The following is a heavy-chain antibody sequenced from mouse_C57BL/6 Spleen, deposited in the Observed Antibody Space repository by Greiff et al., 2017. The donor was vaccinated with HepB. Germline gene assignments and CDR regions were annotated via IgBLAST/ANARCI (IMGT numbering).Heavy chain of an antibody. V-gene: IGHV1-82*01. CDR3: ARSGDGYSYAMDY. D-gene: IGHD2-3*01. CDR2: IYPGDGDT. Sequence: QVQLQQSGAELVKPGASVKMSCKASGYTFTSYWITWVKQRPGQGLEWIGRIYPGDGDTNYNGKFKGKATLTADKSSSTAYMQLSSLTSEDSAVYFCARSGDGYSYAMDYWGQGTSVTVSS. CDR1: GYTFTSYW. J-gene: IGHJ4*01.